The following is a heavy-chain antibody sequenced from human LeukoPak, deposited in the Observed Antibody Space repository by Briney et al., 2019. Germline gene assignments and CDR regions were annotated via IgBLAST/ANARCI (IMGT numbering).Heavy chain of an antibody. CDR2: IGGRGVVT. D-gene: IGHD4-17*01. V-gene: IGHV3-23*01. Sequence: AGGSLRLSCAASGFTFSIYAMTWVRQAPGKGLEWVSTIGGRGVVTYYTDSVQGRFAISRDNSNNTLYLQMNSLRVEDTAMYFCARDPNGDYIGTFDMWGRGTMVSVSS. J-gene: IGHJ3*02. CDR3: ARDPNGDYIGTFDM. CDR1: GFTFSIYA.